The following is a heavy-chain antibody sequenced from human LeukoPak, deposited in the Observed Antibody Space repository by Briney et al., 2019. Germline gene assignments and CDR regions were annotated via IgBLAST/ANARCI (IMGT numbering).Heavy chain of an antibody. J-gene: IGHJ6*02. Sequence: GGSLRLSCAASGFTFSSYAMSWVRQAPGKGLEWVSAISGSGGSTYYADSVKGRCTISRDNSKNTLYLQMNSLRAEDTAVYYCAKGVEPGYYYYGMDVWGQGTTVTVSS. CDR2: ISGSGGST. CDR3: AKGVEPGYYYYGMDV. D-gene: IGHD1-1*01. V-gene: IGHV3-23*01. CDR1: GFTFSSYA.